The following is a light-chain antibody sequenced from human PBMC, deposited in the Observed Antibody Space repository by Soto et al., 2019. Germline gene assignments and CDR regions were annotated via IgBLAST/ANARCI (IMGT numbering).Light chain of an antibody. Sequence: QSVLTQPPPVSAAPGQKVTISCSGSSSNIGSNYVSWYQQLPGTAPKLLIYENNKRPSGIPDRFSGSKSGTSATLGVTGLQIGDEAHYYCGTWDSSLSAHVFGTGTKLTVL. V-gene: IGLV1-51*02. CDR3: GTWDSSLSAHV. CDR1: SSNIGSNY. J-gene: IGLJ1*01. CDR2: ENN.